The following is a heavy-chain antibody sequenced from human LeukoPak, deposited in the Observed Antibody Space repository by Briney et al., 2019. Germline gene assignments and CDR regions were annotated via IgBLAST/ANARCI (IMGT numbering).Heavy chain of an antibody. CDR2: IYSTGST. J-gene: IGHJ4*02. D-gene: IGHD6-13*01. CDR1: GGSISGYY. V-gene: IGHV4-4*07. CDR3: ARQIASAGTAGFDF. Sequence: PSETLSLTCTVSGGSISGYYWSWIRQPAGKGLEWIGRIYSTGSTNYNPSLKSRVTMSVDTSKNQFSLRLRSVTAADTAVYYCARQIASAGTAGFDFWGQGALVTVSS.